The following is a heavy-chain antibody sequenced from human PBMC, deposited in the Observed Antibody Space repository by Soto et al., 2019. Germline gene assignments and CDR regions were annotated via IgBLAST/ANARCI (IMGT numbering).Heavy chain of an antibody. D-gene: IGHD2-15*01. V-gene: IGHV1-18*01. CDR1: GYTFTSYG. Sequence: GASVKVSCKASGYTFTSYGISWVRQAPGQGLEWMGWISAYNGNTNYAQKLQGRVTMTTDTSTSTAYMELRSLRSDDTAVYYCARDPSLLGYCSGGSCYCAYWGQGTLVTVSS. CDR3: ARDPSLLGYCSGGSCYCAY. CDR2: ISAYNGNT. J-gene: IGHJ4*02.